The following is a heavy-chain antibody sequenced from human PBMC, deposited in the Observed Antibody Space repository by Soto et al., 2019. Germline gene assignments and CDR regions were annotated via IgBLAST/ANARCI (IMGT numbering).Heavy chain of an antibody. Sequence: GESLKISCKGSGYSFTSCWIGWVRQMPGKGLEWMGIIYPGDSDTRYSPSFQGQVTISADKSISTAYLQWSSLKASDTAMYYCARRTAGGVGDYDYVWGSQTTNWFDPWGQGTLVTVSS. CDR1: GYSFTSCW. J-gene: IGHJ5*02. D-gene: IGHD3-16*01. CDR3: ARRTAGGVGDYDYVWGSQTTNWFDP. CDR2: IYPGDSDT. V-gene: IGHV5-51*01.